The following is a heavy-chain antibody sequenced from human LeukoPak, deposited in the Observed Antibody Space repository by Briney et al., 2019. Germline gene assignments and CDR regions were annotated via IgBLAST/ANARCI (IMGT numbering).Heavy chain of an antibody. Sequence: PSETLSFTCAVYGGSFSGYYWSWIRQPPGKGLEWIGEINHSGSTNYNPSPKSRVAISVDTSKNHFSLKLTSVTATDTAVYYCLGMKRSSNAFDIWGQGTMVTVSS. CDR3: LGMKRSSNAFDI. V-gene: IGHV4-34*01. CDR1: GGSFSGYY. CDR2: INHSGST. J-gene: IGHJ3*02. D-gene: IGHD7-27*01.